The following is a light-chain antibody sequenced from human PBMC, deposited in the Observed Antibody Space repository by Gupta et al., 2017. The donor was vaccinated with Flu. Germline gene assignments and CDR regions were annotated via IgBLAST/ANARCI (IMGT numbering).Light chain of an antibody. CDR3: CSFSSRTTLV. V-gene: IGLV2-14*03. CDR2: DVS. CDR1: TNDIGAYKY. J-gene: IGLJ1*01. Sequence: SITVSCVGTTNDIGAYKYVSWYQQHPGKAPKRISFDVSDRPSGVSHRFSASKSGNTASLTISGLQPDDEADDVCCSFSSRTTLVFGPGTKVTVL.